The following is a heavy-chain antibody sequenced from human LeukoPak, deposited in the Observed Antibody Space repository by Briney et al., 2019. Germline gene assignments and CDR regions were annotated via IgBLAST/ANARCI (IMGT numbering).Heavy chain of an antibody. J-gene: IGHJ3*02. Sequence: SETLSLTCTVSGGSISSHYWSWIRQPPGKGLEWIGYIYYSGSTNYNPSLKSRVTISVDTSKNQFSLKLSSVTAADTAVYYCARERGEWLQPHGAFDIWGQGTMVTVSS. CDR3: ARERGEWLQPHGAFDI. CDR1: GGSISSHY. CDR2: IYYSGST. V-gene: IGHV4-59*11. D-gene: IGHD5-24*01.